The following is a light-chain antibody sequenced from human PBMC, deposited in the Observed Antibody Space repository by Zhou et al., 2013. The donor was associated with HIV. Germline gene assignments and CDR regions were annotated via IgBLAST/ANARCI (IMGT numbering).Light chain of an antibody. Sequence: EIVLTQSPANLSLSPGETATLSCRASQSVSRYLAWYQQKLGQAPRLLIYDASRRATGVPARFSGSGSGTDFTLTISSLEPEDFAVYHCQQYNHGPTFGQGTKVEIK. J-gene: IGKJ1*01. CDR1: QSVSRY. V-gene: IGKV3-11*01. CDR2: DAS. CDR3: QQYNHGPT.